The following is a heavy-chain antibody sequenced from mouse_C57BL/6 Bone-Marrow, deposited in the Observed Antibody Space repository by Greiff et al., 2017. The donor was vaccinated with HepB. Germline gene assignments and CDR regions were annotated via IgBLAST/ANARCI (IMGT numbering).Heavy chain of an antibody. Sequence: RVEPGASVKIPCKAFGYTFTDYYLNWVKQCLGKGLEWPGDINPNNGGTSYNQKFKSKATLTVDKSSSTAYMEPRSLTSEDSAVYYCAGDALDYWGQGTSVTVSS. CDR2: INPNNGGT. CDR1: GYTFTDYY. V-gene: IGHV1-26*01. J-gene: IGHJ4*01. CDR3: AGDALDY.